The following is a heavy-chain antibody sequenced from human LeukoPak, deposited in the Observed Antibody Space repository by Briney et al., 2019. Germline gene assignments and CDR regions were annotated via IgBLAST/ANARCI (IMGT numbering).Heavy chain of an antibody. Sequence: PSQTLSLTCTVSGGSISSGGYYWSWIRQHPGKGLEWIGYIYYSGSTNYNPSLKSRVTISVDTPKNQFSLKLSSVTAADTAVYYCARGLTIFGARGFDYWGQGTLVTVSS. CDR1: GGSISSGGYY. V-gene: IGHV4-31*03. CDR3: ARGLTIFGARGFDY. CDR2: IYYSGST. D-gene: IGHD3-3*01. J-gene: IGHJ4*02.